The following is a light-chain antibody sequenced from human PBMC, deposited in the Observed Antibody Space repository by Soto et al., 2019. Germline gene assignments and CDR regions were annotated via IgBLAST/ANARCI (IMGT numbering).Light chain of an antibody. J-gene: IGKJ4*01. CDR1: QSCSSN. CDR2: VAS. Sequence: EIVMTQSPAKLSVSPGESATLSCRARQSCSSNLALYQQNPGQAPRLLMYVASTRATGIPARFSGSGSGTELTLTISSLQSEDFAVYYCQQYNNWPPLTFGGGTTVAIK. V-gene: IGKV3-15*01. CDR3: QQYNNWPPLT.